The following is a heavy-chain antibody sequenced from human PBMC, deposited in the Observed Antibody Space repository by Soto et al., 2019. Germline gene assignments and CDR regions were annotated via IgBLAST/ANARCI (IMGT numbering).Heavy chain of an antibody. CDR1: GFTFSSYS. Sequence: PGGSLRLSCAASGFTFSSYSMNWVRQAPGEGLEWVSSISSSSSYIYYADSVKGRFTITRDNAKNSLYLQMNSLRAEDTAVYYCARGVWDSSGYYSNSWFDPWGQGTLVTVSS. J-gene: IGHJ5*02. V-gene: IGHV3-21*01. CDR3: ARGVWDSSGYYSNSWFDP. CDR2: ISSSSSYI. D-gene: IGHD3-22*01.